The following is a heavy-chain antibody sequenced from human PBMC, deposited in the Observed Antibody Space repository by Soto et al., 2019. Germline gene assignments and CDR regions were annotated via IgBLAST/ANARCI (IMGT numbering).Heavy chain of an antibody. CDR3: ASGGYIGLSY. CDR1: GGSFSGYY. D-gene: IGHD6-13*01. Sequence: QVQLQQWGAGLLKPSETLSITCAVYGGSFSGYYWSWIRQSPGKGLEWIGEINHSGSTNYNPSLKSRVTISVDTSKNQFSLKLSSVAAADTAVYYCASGGYIGLSYWGQLTLVTVSS. CDR2: INHSGST. J-gene: IGHJ4*02. V-gene: IGHV4-34*01.